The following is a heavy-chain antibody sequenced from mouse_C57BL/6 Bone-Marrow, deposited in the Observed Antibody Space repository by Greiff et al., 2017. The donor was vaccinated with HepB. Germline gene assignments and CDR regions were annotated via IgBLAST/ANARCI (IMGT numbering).Heavy chain of an antibody. Sequence: EVQVVESGGGLVKPGGSLKLSCAASGFTFSSYAMSWVRQTPEKRLEWVATISDGGSYTYYPDNVKGRFTISRDNAKNNLYLQMSHLKSEDTAMYYCARDGATVYYYAMDYWGQGTSVTVSS. CDR3: ARDGATVYYYAMDY. CDR2: ISDGGSYT. V-gene: IGHV5-4*01. J-gene: IGHJ4*01. CDR1: GFTFSSYA. D-gene: IGHD1-1*01.